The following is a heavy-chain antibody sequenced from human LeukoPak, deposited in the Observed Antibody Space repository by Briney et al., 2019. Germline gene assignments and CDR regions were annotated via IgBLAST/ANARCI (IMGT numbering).Heavy chain of an antibody. J-gene: IGHJ4*02. V-gene: IGHV4-34*01. CDR1: GGSFSGYY. Sequence: SETLSLTCAVYGGSFSGYYWSWIRQPPGKGLEWIGEINHSGSTNYNPSLKSRVTISVDTSKNQFSLKLSSVTAADTAVYYCARDRDYWGQGTLVTVSS. CDR3: ARDRDY. CDR2: INHSGST.